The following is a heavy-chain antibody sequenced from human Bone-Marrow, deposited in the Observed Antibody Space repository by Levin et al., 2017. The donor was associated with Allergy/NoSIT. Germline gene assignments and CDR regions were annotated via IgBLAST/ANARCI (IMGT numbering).Heavy chain of an antibody. V-gene: IGHV3-23*01. J-gene: IGHJ2*01. CDR1: GFTFSDYA. Sequence: GGSLRLSCAASGFTFSDYAMNWVRQAPGKGLEWVSVISGGGGIIYYSDSVKGRFTISRDKSKNTMYLQMNSLRAEDTAIYYCAKVEVASIHYDGFDVWGRGTLVTVSS. CDR3: AKVEVASIHYDGFDV. D-gene: IGHD4-17*01. CDR2: ISGGGGII.